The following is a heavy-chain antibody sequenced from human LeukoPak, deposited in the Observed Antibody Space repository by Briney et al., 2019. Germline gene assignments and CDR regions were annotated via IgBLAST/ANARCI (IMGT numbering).Heavy chain of an antibody. CDR3: ARDSSVAGRGWFDP. J-gene: IGHJ5*02. V-gene: IGHV3-7*01. D-gene: IGHD6-19*01. CDR1: GVMFPSYW. Sequence: GGSLRLSCAASGVMFPSYWMTWVRQAPGKGLEWVANIKQDGSEKYYVDSVKGRFTISRDNAKNSLFLQMNSLRAEDTAVYYCARDSSVAGRGWFDPWGQGTLVTVSS. CDR2: IKQDGSEK.